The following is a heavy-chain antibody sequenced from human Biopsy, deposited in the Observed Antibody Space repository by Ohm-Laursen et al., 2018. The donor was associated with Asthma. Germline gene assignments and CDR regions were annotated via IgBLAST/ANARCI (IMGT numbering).Heavy chain of an antibody. Sequence: ASVKVSCKASGYTFNSAGITWVRQAPGQGLEWMGWISVYNGNTKVAQKLQDRVTMITDTSTSTAYMELRSLRSDDTAVYFCARAVDYSHYYGADVWGQGTTVTVS. J-gene: IGHJ6*02. CDR2: ISVYNGNT. V-gene: IGHV1-18*01. D-gene: IGHD4/OR15-4a*01. CDR1: GYTFNSAG. CDR3: ARAVDYSHYYGADV.